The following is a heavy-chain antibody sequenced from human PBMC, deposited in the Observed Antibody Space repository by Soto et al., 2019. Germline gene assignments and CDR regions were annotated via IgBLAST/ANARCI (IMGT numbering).Heavy chain of an antibody. D-gene: IGHD3-10*01. J-gene: IGHJ4*02. V-gene: IGHV3-74*01. CDR1: GFTFSSYW. Sequence: GGSLRLSCAASGFTFSSYWMHWVRQAPGKGLVWVSRINSDGSSTSYADSVKGRFTISRDNAKNTLYLQMNSLRAEDTAVYYCAREIISPGNYYGSGSYPEWGQGTLVTVSS. CDR2: INSDGSST. CDR3: AREIISPGNYYGSGSYPE.